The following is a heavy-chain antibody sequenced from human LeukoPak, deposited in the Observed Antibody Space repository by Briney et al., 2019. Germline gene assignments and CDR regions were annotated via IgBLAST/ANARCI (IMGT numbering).Heavy chain of an antibody. D-gene: IGHD5-18*01. V-gene: IGHV3-73*01. CDR2: IRSKANSYAT. J-gene: IGHJ6*03. CDR1: GFTFSGSA. Sequence: PGGSLRLSCAASGFTFSGSAMHWVRQASGKGLEWVGRIRSKANSYATAYAASVKGRFTISRDDSKNTAYLQMNSLKTEDTAVYYCTRPERDTAMARGYYYYYMDVWGKGTTVTVSS. CDR3: TRPERDTAMARGYYYYYMDV.